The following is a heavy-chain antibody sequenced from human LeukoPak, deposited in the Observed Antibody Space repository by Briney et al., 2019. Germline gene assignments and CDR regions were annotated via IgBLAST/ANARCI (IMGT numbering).Heavy chain of an antibody. J-gene: IGHJ5*02. V-gene: IGHV1-18*01. CDR3: ARKWIVGATFGFDP. CDR1: GYTFTSYG. Sequence: GATVKVSCKASGYTFTSYGISWVRQAPGQGLEWMGWISAYNGNTNYAQKLQGRVTMTTDTSTSTAYMELRSLRSDDTAVYYCARKWIVGATFGFDPWGQGTLVTVSS. D-gene: IGHD1-26*01. CDR2: ISAYNGNT.